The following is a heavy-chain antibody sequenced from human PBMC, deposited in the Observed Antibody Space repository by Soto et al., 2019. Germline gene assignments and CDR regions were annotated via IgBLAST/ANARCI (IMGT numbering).Heavy chain of an antibody. V-gene: IGHV3-11*01. J-gene: IGHJ4*02. CDR1: GFTFGDYE. Sequence: QVQLVESGGGLVQPGGSLRLSCAASGFTFGDYEMSWIRQAAGKGPEWVSFLSRSGNTIYYADSVKGRFSISRDNAKNSLHLQMNSLRAEDTAVYYCAKDISLRGWVYLVVEYWGQGTLVTVSP. D-gene: IGHD6-13*01. CDR2: LSRSGNTI. CDR3: AKDISLRGWVYLVVEY.